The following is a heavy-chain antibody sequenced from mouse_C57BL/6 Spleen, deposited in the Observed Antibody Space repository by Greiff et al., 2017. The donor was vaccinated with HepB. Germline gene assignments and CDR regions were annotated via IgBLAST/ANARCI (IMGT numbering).Heavy chain of an antibody. CDR3: ARGSYGNYVYYAMDY. CDR2: ISDGGSYT. CDR1: GFTFSSYA. J-gene: IGHJ4*01. D-gene: IGHD2-10*02. Sequence: EVKVEESGGGLVKPGGSLKPSCAASGFTFSSYAMSWVRQTPEKRLEWVATISDGGSYTYYPDNVKGRFTISRDNAKNNLYLQMSHLKSEDTAMYYCARGSYGNYVYYAMDYWGQGTSVTVSS. V-gene: IGHV5-4*03.